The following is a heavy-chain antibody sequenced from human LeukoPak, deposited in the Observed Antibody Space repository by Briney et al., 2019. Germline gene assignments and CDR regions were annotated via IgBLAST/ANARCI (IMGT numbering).Heavy chain of an antibody. CDR1: GYHFTSYD. V-gene: IGHV1-8*01. J-gene: IGHJ4*02. D-gene: IGHD2-15*01. CDR2: VDPKSGKA. CDR3: ARVRGYCSGGSCYSVY. Sequence: ASVKVSCKASGYHFTSYDINWVRQATGQGLEWVGWVDPKSGKAGYAQKFQGRVSMTRDTSINTAFMELSSLRSDDTAVYYCARVRGYCSGGSCYSVYRGQGTLVTVSS.